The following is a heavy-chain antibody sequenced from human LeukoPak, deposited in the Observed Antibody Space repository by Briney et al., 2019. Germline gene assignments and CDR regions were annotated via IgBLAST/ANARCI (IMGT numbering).Heavy chain of an antibody. V-gene: IGHV3-21*01. CDR1: GFTFSSYA. D-gene: IGHD3-10*01. J-gene: IGHJ4*02. CDR3: ASQGGGSGSQIDY. Sequence: PGGSLRLSCAASGFTFSSYAMSWVRQAPGKGLEWVSSISSSSSYIYYANSVKGRFTISRDNAKNSLYLQMNSLRAEDTAVYYCASQGGGSGSQIDYWGQGTLVTVSS. CDR2: ISSSSSYI.